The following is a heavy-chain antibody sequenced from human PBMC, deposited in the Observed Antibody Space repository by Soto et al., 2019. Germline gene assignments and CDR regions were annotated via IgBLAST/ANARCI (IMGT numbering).Heavy chain of an antibody. CDR2: INPNSGGT. CDR1: GYTFTGYY. V-gene: IGHV1-2*02. CDR3: ARCFFPAVAGRTYYGMDV. D-gene: IGHD6-19*01. J-gene: IGHJ6*02. Sequence: ASVKVSCKASGYTFTGYYMHWVRQAPGQGLEWMGWINPNSGGTNYAQKFQGRVTMTRDTSISTAYMELSRLRSDDTAVYYCARCFFPAVAGRTYYGMDVRGQGTTVTVSS.